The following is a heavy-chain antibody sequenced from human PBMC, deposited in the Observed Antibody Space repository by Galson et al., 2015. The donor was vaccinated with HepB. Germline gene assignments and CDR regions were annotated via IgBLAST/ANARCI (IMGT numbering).Heavy chain of an antibody. V-gene: IGHV3-48*04. Sequence: SLRLSCAASGFTFSSYSMNWVRQAPGKGLEWVSYISSSSSTIYYADSVKGRFTISRDNAKNSLYLQMNSLRAEDTAVYYCARVRATTNGVSYFDYWGQGTLVTVSS. CDR2: ISSSSSTI. CDR3: ARVRATTNGVSYFDY. J-gene: IGHJ4*02. D-gene: IGHD2-8*01. CDR1: GFTFSSYS.